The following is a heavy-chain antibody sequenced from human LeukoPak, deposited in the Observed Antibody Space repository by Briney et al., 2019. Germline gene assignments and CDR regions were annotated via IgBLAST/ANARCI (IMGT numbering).Heavy chain of an antibody. D-gene: IGHD6-6*01. V-gene: IGHV3-7*01. CDR2: IKQDGSEK. Sequence: GGSLRLSCAASGFTFSSYWMSWVRQAPGKGLEWVANIKQDGSEKYYVDSVKGRFTISRDNAKNSLYLQMNSLRAEDTAVYYCARDSGYSSSSIDYWGQGTLVTVSS. CDR1: GFTFSSYW. J-gene: IGHJ4*02. CDR3: ARDSGYSSSSIDY.